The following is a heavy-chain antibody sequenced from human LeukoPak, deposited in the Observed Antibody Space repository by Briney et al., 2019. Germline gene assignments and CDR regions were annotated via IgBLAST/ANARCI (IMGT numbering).Heavy chain of an antibody. Sequence: PGGSLRLSXAASGFTFSPYYMHWVRQAPGKGLVWVARIDNVGSVTSYADSVRGRFTISRDNAKDTLYLQMSNLRDEDTAVYFCARAGFRFVEWFKGAFDFWGQGTTVNV. D-gene: IGHD3-3*01. CDR3: ARAGFRFVEWFKGAFDF. CDR1: GFTFSPYY. V-gene: IGHV3-74*01. J-gene: IGHJ3*01. CDR2: IDNVGSVT.